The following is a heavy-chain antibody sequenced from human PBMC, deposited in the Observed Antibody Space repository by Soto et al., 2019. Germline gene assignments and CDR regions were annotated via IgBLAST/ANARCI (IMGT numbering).Heavy chain of an antibody. V-gene: IGHV3-74*01. CDR2: LNSDGSSR. CDR3: ARGLKNIYRMAV. J-gene: IGHJ6*02. Sequence: EVQLVESGGALVQPGGSLRLSCAASGFTFTSHWMHWVRQAPGKGLVWVSRLNSDGSSRYYGDSMKGRFTISRDNANNTMYLQMNSLRAEDTAVYYCARGLKNIYRMAVWGQGTTVTVSS. D-gene: IGHD2-21*01. CDR1: GFTFTSHW.